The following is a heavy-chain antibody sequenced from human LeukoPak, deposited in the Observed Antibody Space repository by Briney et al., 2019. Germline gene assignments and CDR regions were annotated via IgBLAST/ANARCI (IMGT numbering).Heavy chain of an antibody. CDR1: RFTFSSYA. Sequence: GGSLRLSCPASRFTFSSYAMSWVRPAPGQGLEWVSAISGSGGSTYYADSGKGRFTTARDNSKNTLYLQMNSLRAEDTAVYYCAKDGIVGGPSSFDYWGQGTLVTVSS. CDR3: AKDGIVGGPSSFDY. CDR2: ISGSGGST. D-gene: IGHD1-26*01. J-gene: IGHJ4*02. V-gene: IGHV3-23*01.